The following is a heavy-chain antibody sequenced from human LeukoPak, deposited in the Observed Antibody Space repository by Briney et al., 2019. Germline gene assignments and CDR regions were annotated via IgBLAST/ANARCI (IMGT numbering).Heavy chain of an antibody. CDR1: GYTFTSYD. Sequence: ASVKASCKASGYTFTSYDINWVRQATGQGLEWMGWMNPNSGNTGYAQKFQGRVTMTRNTSISTAYMELSSLRSEDTAVYYCARGQTGGDYYYYGMDVWGQGTTVTVSS. J-gene: IGHJ6*02. V-gene: IGHV1-8*01. CDR2: MNPNSGNT. CDR3: ARGQTGGDYYYYGMDV. D-gene: IGHD4-17*01.